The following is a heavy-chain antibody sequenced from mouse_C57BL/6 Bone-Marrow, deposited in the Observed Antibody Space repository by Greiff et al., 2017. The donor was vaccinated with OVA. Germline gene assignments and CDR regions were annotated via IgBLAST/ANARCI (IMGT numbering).Heavy chain of an antibody. CDR2: INPYNGGT. J-gene: IGHJ3*01. D-gene: IGHD2-1*01. Sequence: EVQLQHSGPVLVKPGASVKMSCKASGYTFTSYYMNWVKQSHGKSLEWIGVINPYNGGTSYNQKFKGKATLTVDKSSSTAYMQLNSLTAEDSAVYYCLYYGNLACFAYWGQGTMVTVAA. V-gene: IGHV1-19*01. CDR3: LYYGNLACFAY. CDR1: GYTFTSYY.